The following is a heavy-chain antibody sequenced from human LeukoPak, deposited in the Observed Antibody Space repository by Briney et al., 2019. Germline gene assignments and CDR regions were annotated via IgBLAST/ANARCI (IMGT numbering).Heavy chain of an antibody. J-gene: IGHJ6*03. D-gene: IGHD2-2*01. CDR3: ARAVGRVVPAAMGRRNYYYYMDV. Sequence: KPSETLSLTCTVSGGSISSYSWSWLRQPAGKGLEYIGRIYTSGSTNDNPSLKSRVTMSVDPSKNQFSLRLTSVTAADTAVYYCARAVGRVVPAAMGRRNYYYYMDVWGKGTTVTVSS. CDR1: GGSISSYS. V-gene: IGHV4-4*07. CDR2: IYTSGST.